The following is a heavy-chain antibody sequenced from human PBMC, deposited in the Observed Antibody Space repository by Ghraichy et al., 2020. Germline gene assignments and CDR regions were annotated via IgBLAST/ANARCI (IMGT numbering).Heavy chain of an antibody. D-gene: IGHD6-19*01. Sequence: SETLSLTCTVSGGSISGHYWNWIRQPPGEGLEWIGCIYSSGNTNYNPSLKSRVTISADTSKNQFSLKLSSVTAADTAVYYCARLSMPVAGSWFDPWGQGTLVTVSS. CDR2: IYSSGNT. J-gene: IGHJ5*02. V-gene: IGHV4-59*08. CDR3: ARLSMPVAGSWFDP. CDR1: GGSISGHY.